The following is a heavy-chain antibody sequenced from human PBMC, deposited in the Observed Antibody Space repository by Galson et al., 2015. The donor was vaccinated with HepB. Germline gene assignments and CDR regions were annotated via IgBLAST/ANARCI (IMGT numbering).Heavy chain of an antibody. V-gene: IGHV4-31*03. CDR3: ARRGTYYFDY. J-gene: IGHJ4*02. Sequence: TLSLTCTVSGVSINTFSYFWSWIRQHPGKGLEWIGYIHSSGNPYYNPSLKSRITLSIDTSKNQFSLELSSVTAADTAVYFCARRGTYYFDYWGQGILVTASS. CDR2: IHSSGNP. CDR1: GVSINTFSYF. D-gene: IGHD1-1*01.